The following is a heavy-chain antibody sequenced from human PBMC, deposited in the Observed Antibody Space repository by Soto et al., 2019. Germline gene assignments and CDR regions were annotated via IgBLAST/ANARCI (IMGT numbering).Heavy chain of an antibody. V-gene: IGHV5-51*01. J-gene: IGHJ6*02. Sequence: RESLKISCKGSGYNFNTYWVAWVRQSPGKALEWMGIIYPDDSDTKYSPSFRGLVSISVDRSVSTAYLQWSSLKASDTATYYCARGGGWGEYYFDSSGYRRADVWGQGTTVTVSS. D-gene: IGHD3-22*01. CDR1: GYNFNTYW. CDR3: ARGGGWGEYYFDSSGYRRADV. CDR2: IYPDDSDT.